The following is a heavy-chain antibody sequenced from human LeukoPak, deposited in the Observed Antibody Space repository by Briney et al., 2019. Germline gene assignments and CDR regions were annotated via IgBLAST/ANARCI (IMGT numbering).Heavy chain of an antibody. Sequence: GASVKVSCKASGYTFTGYYMHWVRQALGQRLEWMGWINAGNGNTKYSQKFQGRVTITRDTSASTAYMELSSLRSEDTAVYYCAREGYYDSSGYLFDYWGQGTLVTVSS. V-gene: IGHV1-3*01. J-gene: IGHJ4*02. CDR3: AREGYYDSSGYLFDY. D-gene: IGHD3-22*01. CDR2: INAGNGNT. CDR1: GYTFTGYY.